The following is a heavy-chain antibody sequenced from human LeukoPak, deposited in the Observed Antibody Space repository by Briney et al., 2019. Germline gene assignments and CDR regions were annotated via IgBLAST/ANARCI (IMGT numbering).Heavy chain of an antibody. D-gene: IGHD3-10*02. CDR3: AKDTTPICTGIDY. J-gene: IGHJ4*02. CDR2: ISGSGGST. V-gene: IGHV3-23*01. CDR1: GFTVSLKY. Sequence: GGSLRLSCAASGFTVSLKYMSWVRQAPGKGLEWVSAISGSGGSTYYADSVKGRFTISRDNSKNTLYLQMNSLRAEDTAVYYCAKDTTPICTGIDYWGQGTLVTVSS.